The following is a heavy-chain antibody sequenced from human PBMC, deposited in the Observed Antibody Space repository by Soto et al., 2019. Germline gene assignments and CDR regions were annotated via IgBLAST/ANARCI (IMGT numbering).Heavy chain of an antibody. CDR2: IIPIFVTA. D-gene: IGHD3-10*01. J-gene: IGHJ6*02. Sequence: QVQLVQSGAEVKKPGSSVKVSCKASGGTFSSYAISWVRQAPGQGLEWMGGIIPIFVTANYAQKFQDRVTITADKSPSTAYMELSSLRSEDTAVYYCASQGGVRETMVYYYYGMDVWGQGTTVTVSS. CDR1: GGTFSSYA. V-gene: IGHV1-69*06. CDR3: ASQGGVRETMVYYYYGMDV.